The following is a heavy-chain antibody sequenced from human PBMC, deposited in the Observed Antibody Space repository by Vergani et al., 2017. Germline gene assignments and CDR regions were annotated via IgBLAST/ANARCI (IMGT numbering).Heavy chain of an antibody. CDR3: ARGEVSSGWYGDFVGN. CDR1: GYTFTGYY. D-gene: IGHD6-19*01. Sequence: QVQLVQSGAEVKKPGASVKVSCKASGYTFTGYYMHWVRQAPGQGLEWMGWINPNSGGTNYEQKFQGRVTMTRDTSISTAYMELSRLRSDDTAVYYCARGEVSSGWYGDFVGNWGQGTLVTVSS. CDR2: INPNSGGT. V-gene: IGHV1-2*02. J-gene: IGHJ4*02.